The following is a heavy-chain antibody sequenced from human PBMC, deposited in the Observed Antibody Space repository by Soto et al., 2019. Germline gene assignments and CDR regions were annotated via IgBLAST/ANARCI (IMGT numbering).Heavy chain of an antibody. V-gene: IGHV4-34*01. CDR2: INHSGGT. J-gene: IGHJ4*02. Sequence: QVQLHQWGAGLLKPSETLSLICAAYGESFSGYYWSWIRQPPGNGLEWSGEINHSGGTNYNPSLESRVTISVDTSKKQFSLKLTSVTVADTAVYFCARGQWSDRFLNWGQGTLVTVSS. CDR3: ARGQWSDRFLN. D-gene: IGHD2-15*01. CDR1: GESFSGYY.